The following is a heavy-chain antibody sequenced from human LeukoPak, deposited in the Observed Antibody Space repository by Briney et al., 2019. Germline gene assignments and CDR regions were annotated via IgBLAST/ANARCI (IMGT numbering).Heavy chain of an antibody. CDR1: GGSISRSY. J-gene: IGHJ3*02. D-gene: IGHD2-2*01. Sequence: SETLSLTCTVSGGSISRSYWSWIRQPPGKGLEWIGYTYYSGTTNYNPSLKSRLTISVDTSNNQFSLKLSSVTAADTAVYYCARQYCTSTTCRTFDIWGQGTMVTVSS. V-gene: IGHV4-59*01. CDR2: TYYSGTT. CDR3: ARQYCTSTTCRTFDI.